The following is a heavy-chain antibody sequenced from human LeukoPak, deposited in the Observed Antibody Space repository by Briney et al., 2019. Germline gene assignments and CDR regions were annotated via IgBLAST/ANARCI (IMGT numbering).Heavy chain of an antibody. CDR1: GYTFTGYF. J-gene: IGHJ4*02. V-gene: IGHV1-2*02. Sequence: ASVKVSCKASGYTFTGYFMHWVRQAPGQGLEWMGWINPNSGGTSYLQNFQGRVTMTRDTSISTAYMDLSSLRSEDTAVYYCARGLYYFDSWGQGTLVTVSS. CDR3: ARGLYYFDS. CDR2: INPNSGGT.